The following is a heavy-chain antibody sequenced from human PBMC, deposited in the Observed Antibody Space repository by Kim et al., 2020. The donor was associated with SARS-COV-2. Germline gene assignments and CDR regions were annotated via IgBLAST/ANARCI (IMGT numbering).Heavy chain of an antibody. Sequence: GGSLRLSCAASGFTFSSFAMTWVRQALGKGLEWVLILSDSGGDTLRRLREGPVHHLQRQFQEHAVFAMNSLRAEDTAVYYCAKKGIPARGQWYFDLWGRGTLVTVSS. J-gene: IGHJ2*01. CDR2: LSDSGGDT. D-gene: IGHD6-13*01. CDR3: AKKGIPARGQWYFDL. CDR1: GFTFSSFA. V-gene: IGHV3-23*01.